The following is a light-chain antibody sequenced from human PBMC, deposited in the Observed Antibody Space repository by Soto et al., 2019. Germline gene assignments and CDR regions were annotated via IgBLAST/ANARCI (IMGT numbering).Light chain of an antibody. Sequence: EIVMTQSPATLSVSPGERATLSCRASQSVSSNLAWYQQKPGQAPLLLIYGASTRATSIPARFSGSGSGTEFTLTISSLQSEDFAVYYCQHYNNWPPYTFGQGTKLEIK. CDR2: GAS. V-gene: IGKV3-15*01. J-gene: IGKJ2*01. CDR1: QSVSSN. CDR3: QHYNNWPPYT.